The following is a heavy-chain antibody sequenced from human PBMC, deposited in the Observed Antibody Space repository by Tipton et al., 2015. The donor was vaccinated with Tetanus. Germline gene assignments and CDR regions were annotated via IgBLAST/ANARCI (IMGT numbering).Heavy chain of an antibody. CDR1: GFSFSSYG. CDR2: ITNDGKFQ. V-gene: IGHV3-30*03. D-gene: IGHD2-15*01. Sequence: RSLRLSCAASGFSFSSYGMHWVRQAPSKGLDWVAYITNDGKFQYYADSVKGRFTISRDNSKSTFHLQLNSLRVDDTAVYYCAREGSNTWYYLDYWGQGARVAVSS. J-gene: IGHJ4*02. CDR3: AREGSNTWYYLDY.